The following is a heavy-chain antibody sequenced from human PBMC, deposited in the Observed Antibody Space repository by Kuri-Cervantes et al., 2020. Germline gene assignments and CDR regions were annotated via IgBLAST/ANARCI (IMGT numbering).Heavy chain of an antibody. V-gene: IGHV3-21*01. CDR3: AKGAKDTAMIWG. Sequence: GESLKISCAASGFTFSSYSMNWVRQAPGKGLEWVSSISSSSSYIYYADSVKGRFTISRDNAKNSLYLQMNSLRAEDTAVYYCAKGAKDTAMIWGWGQGTLVTVSS. CDR2: ISSSSSYI. D-gene: IGHD5-18*01. CDR1: GFTFSSYS. J-gene: IGHJ4*02.